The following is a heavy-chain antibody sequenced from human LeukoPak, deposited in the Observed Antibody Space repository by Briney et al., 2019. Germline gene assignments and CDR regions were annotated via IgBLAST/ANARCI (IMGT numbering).Heavy chain of an antibody. J-gene: IGHJ4*02. D-gene: IGHD2-2*01. Sequence: GGSLRLSCAASGFTFSSYGIHWVRQAPGKGLEWVAFIRYDGSNKYHADSVKGRFTISRDNSKNTLHLQMNSLRADDTAVYYCVKDRWSGSTSCYDYWGQGTLVTVSS. CDR2: IRYDGSNK. CDR1: GFTFSSYG. CDR3: VKDRWSGSTSCYDY. V-gene: IGHV3-30*02.